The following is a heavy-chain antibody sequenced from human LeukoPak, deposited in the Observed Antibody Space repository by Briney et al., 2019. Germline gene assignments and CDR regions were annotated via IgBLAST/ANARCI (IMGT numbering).Heavy chain of an antibody. CDR3: ARELQLLFFDY. CDR1: GGSISSDDYY. V-gene: IGHV4-30-4*01. D-gene: IGHD2-2*01. CDR2: IYYSGST. Sequence: SQTLSLTCTVSGGSISSDDYYWSWIRQPPGKGLEWIGYIYYSGSTYYNPSLKSRVTISVDTSKNQFSLKLSSVTAADTAVYYCARELQLLFFDYWGQGTLVTVSS. J-gene: IGHJ4*02.